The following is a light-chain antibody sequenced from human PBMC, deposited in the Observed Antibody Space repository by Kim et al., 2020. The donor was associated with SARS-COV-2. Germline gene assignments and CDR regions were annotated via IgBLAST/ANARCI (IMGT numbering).Light chain of an antibody. J-gene: IGLJ2*01. CDR3: QVWDSSSEHVV. CDR2: YDT. V-gene: IGLV3-21*04. Sequence: APGKTARITCGGNNIGSESVHWYQQKPGQAPLLVIYYDTDRPSGIPERFSGANSWNTATLTISRVEAGDEADYYCQVWDSSSEHVVFGGGTQLTVL. CDR1: NIGSES.